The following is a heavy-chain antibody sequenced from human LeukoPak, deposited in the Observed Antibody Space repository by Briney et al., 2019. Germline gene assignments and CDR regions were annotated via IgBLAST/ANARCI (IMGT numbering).Heavy chain of an antibody. CDR1: GGTFSSYA. Sequence: SVTVSCKASGGTFSSYAISWVRQAPGQGLEWMGRIIPILSIPNYAQKFQGRVTITADKSTSTAHMELSSLRSEDAAVYYCARVSKSYGPGAFDIWGQGTMVTVSS. D-gene: IGHD5-18*01. CDR2: IIPILSIP. V-gene: IGHV1-69*04. CDR3: ARVSKSYGPGAFDI. J-gene: IGHJ3*02.